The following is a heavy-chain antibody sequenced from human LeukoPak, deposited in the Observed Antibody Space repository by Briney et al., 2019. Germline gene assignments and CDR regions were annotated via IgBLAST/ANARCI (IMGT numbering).Heavy chain of an antibody. CDR1: GYTFTSNY. V-gene: IGHV1-69*13. CDR2: IIPIFGTA. D-gene: IGHD2-8*01. J-gene: IGHJ4*02. Sequence: SVKVSCKASGYTFTSNYIHWVRQAPGQGLEWMGGIIPIFGTANYAQKFQGRVTITADESTSTAYMELSSLRSEDTAVYYCARDRYCTNGVCLGPPSFDYWGQGTLVTVSS. CDR3: ARDRYCTNGVCLGPPSFDY.